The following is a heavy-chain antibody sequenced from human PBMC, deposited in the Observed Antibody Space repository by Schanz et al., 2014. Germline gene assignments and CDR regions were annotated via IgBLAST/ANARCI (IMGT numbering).Heavy chain of an antibody. Sequence: QVQLVESGGGVVQPGRSLRLSCVASGFTFSDYYMSWIRQAPGKGLEWVSYISSSSSYTNYADSVKGRFTISRDNAKNSLYLQMNSLRPEDTAVYYCAKEDRNHNSDYVYWGQGTLVIVSS. CDR3: AKEDRNHNSDYVY. D-gene: IGHD3-22*01. J-gene: IGHJ4*02. CDR2: ISSSSSYT. V-gene: IGHV3-11*06. CDR1: GFTFSDYY.